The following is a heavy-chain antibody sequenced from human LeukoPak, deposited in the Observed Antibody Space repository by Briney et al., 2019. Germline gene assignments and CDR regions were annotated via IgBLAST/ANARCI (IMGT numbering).Heavy chain of an antibody. Sequence: GGSLRLSCAASGFTFSGYRMHWVRQAQGKGLVWVSRIISDGSSTSYVDSVKGRFTISRDNAKNTLFPQMNSLRAEDTALYYCAREDVDITVATSGAFDIWGQGTMVTVSS. V-gene: IGHV3-74*01. D-gene: IGHD6-19*01. J-gene: IGHJ3*02. CDR1: GFTFSGYR. CDR3: AREDVDITVATSGAFDI. CDR2: IISDGSST.